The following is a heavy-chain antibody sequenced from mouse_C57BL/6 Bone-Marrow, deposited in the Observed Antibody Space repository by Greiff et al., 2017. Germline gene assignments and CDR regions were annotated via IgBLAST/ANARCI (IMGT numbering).Heavy chain of an antibody. Sequence: EVKLVESGGGLVKPGGSLKLSCAASGFTFSDYGMHWVRQAPEKGLEWVAYISSGSSTIYYADTVKGRFTISRDNAKNTLFLQMTSLRSEDTAMYYCARGDYDYDGRAFDYWGQGTTLTVSS. CDR3: ARGDYDYDGRAFDY. CDR2: ISSGSSTI. D-gene: IGHD2-4*01. CDR1: GFTFSDYG. V-gene: IGHV5-17*01. J-gene: IGHJ2*01.